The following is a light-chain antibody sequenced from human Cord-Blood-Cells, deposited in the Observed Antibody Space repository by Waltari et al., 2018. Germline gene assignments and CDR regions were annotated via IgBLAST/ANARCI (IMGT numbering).Light chain of an antibody. Sequence: QSALTQPASVSGSPGQSITISCTGTSSDVGGYNYVSWYQQHPGKAPNPMIYDVSKRPSGVSNRFSGSKSGNTASLTISGLQAEDEADYYCSSYTSSSTSFGTGTKVTVL. J-gene: IGLJ1*01. CDR2: DVS. CDR1: SSDVGGYNY. CDR3: SSYTSSSTS. V-gene: IGLV2-14*01.